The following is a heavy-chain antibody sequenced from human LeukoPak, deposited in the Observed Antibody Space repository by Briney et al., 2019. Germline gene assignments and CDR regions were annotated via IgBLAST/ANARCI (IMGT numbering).Heavy chain of an antibody. CDR1: GYSISSGYY. J-gene: IGHJ3*01. CDR2: IYHSGST. V-gene: IGHV4-38-2*02. CDR3: ARDRDSNGWTVAFDF. Sequence: SETLPLTCGVSGYSISSGYYWGWIRQPPGKGLEWIGSIYHSGSTYYNASLKSRVTISVDTSKNQFSLELSSVTAADTAVYYCARDRDSNGWTVAFDFWGQGTMVTVSS. D-gene: IGHD6-19*01.